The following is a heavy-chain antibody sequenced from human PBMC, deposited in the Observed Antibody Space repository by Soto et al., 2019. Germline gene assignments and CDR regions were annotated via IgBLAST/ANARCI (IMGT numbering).Heavy chain of an antibody. CDR3: ARGLRFDRGVAIRNWFDP. J-gene: IGHJ5*02. V-gene: IGHV4-34*01. CDR2: INHSGST. Sequence: PSETLSLTCAVYGGSFSGYYWSWIRQPPGKGLEWIGEINHSGSTNYNPSLKSRVTISVDTSKNQFSLKLSSVTAADTAVYYCARGLRFDRGVAIRNWFDPWGQGTLVTVSS. CDR1: GGSFSGYY. D-gene: IGHD3-10*01.